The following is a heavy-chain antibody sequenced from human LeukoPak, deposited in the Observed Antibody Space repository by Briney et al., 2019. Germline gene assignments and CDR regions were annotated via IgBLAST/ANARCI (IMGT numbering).Heavy chain of an antibody. Sequence: GGSLRLSCTASGFTFADYGMSWVRQAPGKGLEWVSGINWNGGSRGYADPVKGRFTISRDNAKNSLYLQMNSLRAEDTALYYCARGGGVAVAPESVDYWGQGTLVIVCS. V-gene: IGHV3-20*04. CDR2: INWNGGSR. CDR1: GFTFADYG. D-gene: IGHD6-19*01. J-gene: IGHJ4*02. CDR3: ARGGGVAVAPESVDY.